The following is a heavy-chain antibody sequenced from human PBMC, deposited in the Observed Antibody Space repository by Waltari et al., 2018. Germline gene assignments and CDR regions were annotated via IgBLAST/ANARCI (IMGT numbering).Heavy chain of an antibody. J-gene: IGHJ4*02. CDR1: GFTFSRYG. D-gene: IGHD6-19*01. Sequence: QVQLVESGGGVVQPGRSLRLSCAASGFTFSRYGMHWVRQAPGKGLEWVAVIWYDGSNKYYADSVKGRFTISRDNSKNTLYLQMNSLRAEDTAVYYCARDPKVAGTGGLDYWGQGTLVTVSS. V-gene: IGHV3-33*01. CDR2: IWYDGSNK. CDR3: ARDPKVAGTGGLDY.